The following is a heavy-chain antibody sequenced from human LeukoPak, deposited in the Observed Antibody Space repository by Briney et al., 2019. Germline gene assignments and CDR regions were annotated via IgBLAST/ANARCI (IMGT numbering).Heavy chain of an antibody. J-gene: IGHJ4*02. CDR2: VYYSGST. CDR1: GGSISSFY. CDR3: ARGGAFDY. Sequence: SETLSLTCTVSGGSISSFYWSWIRQPPGKGLEWIGYVYYSGSTNYNPSLKSRVTISVDTSKNQFSLKLTSVTAADTAVYYCARGGAFDYWGQGTLVTVSS. V-gene: IGHV4-59*01.